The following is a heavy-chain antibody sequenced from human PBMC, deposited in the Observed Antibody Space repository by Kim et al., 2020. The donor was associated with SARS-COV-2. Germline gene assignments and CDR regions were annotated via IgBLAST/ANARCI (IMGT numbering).Heavy chain of an antibody. J-gene: IGHJ6*02. V-gene: IGHV1-18*04. D-gene: IGHD3-22*01. CDR3: ARDPTMTLYYYYGMDV. CDR1: GYTFTSYG. Sequence: ASVKVSCKASGYTFTSYGISWVRQAPGQGLEWMGWISAYNGNTNYAQKLQGRVTMTTDTSTITAYMELRSLRSDDTAVYYCARDPTMTLYYYYGMDVWGQGTTVTVSS. CDR2: ISAYNGNT.